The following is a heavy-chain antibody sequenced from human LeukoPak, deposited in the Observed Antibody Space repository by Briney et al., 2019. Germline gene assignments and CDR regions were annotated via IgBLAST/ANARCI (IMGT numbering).Heavy chain of an antibody. Sequence: PSETLSLTCAVSGGSFSGYYWSWIRQPPGKGLEWIGEINHSGSTNYNPSLKSRVTIPVDTSKNQFSLKLSSVTAADTAVYYCASSRDGYSLFDYWGQGTLVTVSS. D-gene: IGHD5-24*01. V-gene: IGHV4-34*01. CDR1: GGSFSGYY. CDR2: INHSGST. CDR3: ASSRDGYSLFDY. J-gene: IGHJ4*02.